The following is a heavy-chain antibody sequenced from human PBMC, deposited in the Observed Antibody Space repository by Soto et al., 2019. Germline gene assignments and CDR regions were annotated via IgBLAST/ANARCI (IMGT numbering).Heavy chain of an antibody. D-gene: IGHD6-13*01. CDR2: ISYSGST. V-gene: IGHV4-59*01. CDR3: ARGTSWQLPFDY. J-gene: IGHJ4*02. Sequence: SETLSLTCTVSSDSISSYYWSWIRQPPGKRLEWIGYISYSGSTDYNPSLKSRVTISGDTSKNQFPLKVSSVTAADTAVYYCARGTSWQLPFDYWGQGTLVTVSS. CDR1: SDSISSYY.